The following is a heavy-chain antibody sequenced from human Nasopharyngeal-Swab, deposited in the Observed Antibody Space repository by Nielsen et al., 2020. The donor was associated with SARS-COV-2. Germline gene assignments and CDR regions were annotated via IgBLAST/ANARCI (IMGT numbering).Heavy chain of an antibody. CDR3: ARAGRVGDAFTGLDV. V-gene: IGHV4-34*01. CDR1: GGSFNGFY. J-gene: IGHJ6*02. Sequence: SETLSLTCSVSGGSFNGFYWNWIRQPPGKGLEWSGEINHNERTNYNPSLRSRVTMLVDTSNNQVSLKLSSVTATDTGVYYCARAGRVGDAFTGLDVWGQGTTVTVSS. D-gene: IGHD1-26*01. CDR2: INHNERT.